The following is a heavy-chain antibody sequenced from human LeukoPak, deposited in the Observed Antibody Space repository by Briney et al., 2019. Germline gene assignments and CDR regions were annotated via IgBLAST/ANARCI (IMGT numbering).Heavy chain of an antibody. D-gene: IGHD3-10*02. CDR2: ISSSGSTI. CDR1: GFTFSSYE. CDR3: AELGITMIGGV. V-gene: IGHV3-48*03. Sequence: GGSLRLSCAASGFTFSSYEMNWVRQAPGKGLEWVSYISSSGSTIYYADSVKGRFTISSDNAKISLYLQMNSLRAEDTAVYYCAELGITMIGGVWGKGTTVTISS. J-gene: IGHJ6*04.